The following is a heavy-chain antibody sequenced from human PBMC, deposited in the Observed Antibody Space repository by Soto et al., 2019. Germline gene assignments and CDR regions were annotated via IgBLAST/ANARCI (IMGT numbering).Heavy chain of an antibody. CDR3: TTDPHDSSGYYHEYYYYGMDV. Sequence: NPGGSLRLSCAASGFTFSNAWMSWVRQAPGKGLEWVGRIKSKTDGGTTDYAAPVKGRFTISRDDSKNTLYLQMNSLKTEDTAVYYCTTDPHDSSGYYHEYYYYGMDVWGQGTTVTVSS. D-gene: IGHD3-22*01. J-gene: IGHJ6*02. CDR1: GFTFSNAW. V-gene: IGHV3-15*01. CDR2: IKSKTDGGTT.